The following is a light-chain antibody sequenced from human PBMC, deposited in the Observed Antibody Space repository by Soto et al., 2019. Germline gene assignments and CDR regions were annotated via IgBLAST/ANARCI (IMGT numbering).Light chain of an antibody. Sequence: QSALTQPASVSGSPGQSITISCTGTSSDVGSYNRVSWYQQHPGKAPKLMIYEGTKRPSGVSTRFSGSKSGNTASLTISGLLAEDEGDYYCCSYTTTYTDVFGTGTTLTVL. CDR3: CSYTTTYTDV. CDR2: EGT. V-gene: IGLV2-23*01. CDR1: SSDVGSYNR. J-gene: IGLJ1*01.